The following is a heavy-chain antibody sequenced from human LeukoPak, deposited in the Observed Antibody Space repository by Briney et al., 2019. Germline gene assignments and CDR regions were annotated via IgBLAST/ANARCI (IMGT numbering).Heavy chain of an antibody. CDR3: ASGYRFRN. D-gene: IGHD5-18*01. J-gene: IGHJ4*02. Sequence: GASVKVSCTASGYTFTAYYMHWVRQAPGQGLEWMGWINPNRGGTDYAQKFQGRVTITRDTSISTAYMELSRLRYDDTAVYYCASGYRFRNWGQGTLVTVSS. CDR1: GYTFTAYY. V-gene: IGHV1-2*02. CDR2: INPNRGGT.